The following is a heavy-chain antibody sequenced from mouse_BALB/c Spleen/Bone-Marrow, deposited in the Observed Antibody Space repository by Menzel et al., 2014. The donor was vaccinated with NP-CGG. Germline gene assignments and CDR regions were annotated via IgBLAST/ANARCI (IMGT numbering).Heavy chain of an antibody. Sequence: QVQLQQPGAELVKPGASVKLSCKASGYTFTSYYMYWVKQRPGQGLEWIGEINPSNGGTNFNEKFKSKATLTVDKSSSTAYMQLSSLTSDDSAVYYCTRWYYGNYFDYWGQGTTLTVSS. D-gene: IGHD2-1*01. CDR3: TRWYYGNYFDY. V-gene: IGHV1S81*02. CDR2: INPSNGGT. J-gene: IGHJ2*01. CDR1: GYTFTSYY.